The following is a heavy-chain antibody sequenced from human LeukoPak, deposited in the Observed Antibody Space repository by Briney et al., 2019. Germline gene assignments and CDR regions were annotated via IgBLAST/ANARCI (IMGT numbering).Heavy chain of an antibody. CDR2: IYYSGST. Sequence: SETLSLTCSVSGGSNTSYYWSWIRQPPGKGLEWIGYIYYSGSTNYNPSLKSRVTIAVDTSKNQFSLKLSSVTAADTAVYYCARDYAFDIWGQGTMVTVSS. CDR3: ARDYAFDI. V-gene: IGHV4-59*01. CDR1: GGSNTSYY. J-gene: IGHJ3*02.